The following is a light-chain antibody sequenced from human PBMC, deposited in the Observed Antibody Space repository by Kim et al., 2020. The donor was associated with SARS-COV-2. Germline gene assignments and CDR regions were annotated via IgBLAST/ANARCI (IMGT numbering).Light chain of an antibody. J-gene: IGLJ3*02. V-gene: IGLV1-47*01. CDR2: RDD. CDR3: TSWDHNLSAWV. Sequence: QSVLTQPPLASGTPGQRVTISCSGTSSNIGTTYVHWYRQLPGAAPALLIYRDDRRHSGVPDRFSGSRSGTSASLAIIGLRSEDEAHYYCTSWDHNLSAWVFGGGTQLTVL. CDR1: SSNIGTTY.